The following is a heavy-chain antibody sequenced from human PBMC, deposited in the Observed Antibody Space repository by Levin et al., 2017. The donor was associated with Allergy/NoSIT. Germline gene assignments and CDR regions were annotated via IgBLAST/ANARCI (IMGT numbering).Heavy chain of an antibody. CDR3: AREYGGDWYFDL. D-gene: IGHD2-21*01. V-gene: IGHV4-59*01. CDR1: GDSISSYY. J-gene: IGHJ2*01. CDR2: IHYDGKN. Sequence: SQTLSLTCTVSGDSISSYYWSWIRQPPGRGLEWIGYIHYDGKNNYNPSLKSRVTISLDTSKNEFLLKLRSVTAADTALYYCAREYGGDWYFDLWGRGTLVTVSS.